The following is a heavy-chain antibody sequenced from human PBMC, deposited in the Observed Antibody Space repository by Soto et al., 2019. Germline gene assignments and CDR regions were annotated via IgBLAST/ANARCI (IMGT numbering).Heavy chain of an antibody. Sequence: ASVKVSCKVSGYTLTELSMHWVRQAPGKGLEWMGGFDPEDGETIYAQKFQGRVTMTEDTSTDTAYMELSSLRSEDTAVYYCATEGIAAAPWAFDIWGQGTMVTVSS. V-gene: IGHV1-24*01. D-gene: IGHD6-13*01. J-gene: IGHJ3*02. CDR3: ATEGIAAAPWAFDI. CDR1: GYTLTELS. CDR2: FDPEDGET.